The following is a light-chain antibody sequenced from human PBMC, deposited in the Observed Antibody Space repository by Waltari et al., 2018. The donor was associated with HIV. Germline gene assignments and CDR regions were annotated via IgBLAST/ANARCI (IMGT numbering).Light chain of an antibody. CDR2: GNN. V-gene: IGLV1-40*01. CDR3: HSYDSGLGAL. Sequence: QSVLTQPPSVSGAPGQKVTISCTGSTSNIGADYDVHWYQQLQGRAPKVLIYGNNKRPSGIPDRFSGSKSGTSASLAITGLQSDDEADYYCHSYDSGLGALFGGGTKVTVL. CDR1: TSNIGADYD. J-gene: IGLJ3*02.